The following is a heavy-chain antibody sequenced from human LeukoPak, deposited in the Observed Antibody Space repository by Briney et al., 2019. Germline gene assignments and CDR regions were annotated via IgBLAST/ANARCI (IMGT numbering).Heavy chain of an antibody. CDR2: INPNSGGT. J-gene: IGHJ5*02. V-gene: IGHV1-2*02. D-gene: IGHD6-19*01. CDR1: GYTFTGYY. Sequence: ASVKVSCKASGYTFTGYYMHWVRQAPGQGLEWMGWINPNSGGTNYAQKFQGRVTMTRDTSISTAYMELSRLRSDDTAVYYCARGGYYSGWYSPRWWFDPWGQGTLVTVSS. CDR3: ARGGYYSGWYSPRWWFDP.